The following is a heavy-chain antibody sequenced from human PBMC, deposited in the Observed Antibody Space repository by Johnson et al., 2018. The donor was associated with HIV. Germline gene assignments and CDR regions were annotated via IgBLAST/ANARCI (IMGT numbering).Heavy chain of an antibody. D-gene: IGHD3-22*01. Sequence: QVQLVESGGGVVQPGRSLRLSCAASGVTFSDYYMSWIRQAPGKGLEWISYISSGGSTKYYADSVKGRFTISRDNAKNSLYLQMNSLRAEDTAVYYCARGRPSGSHDAFDIWGQGTMVTVSS. CDR1: GVTFSDYY. CDR2: ISSGGSTK. J-gene: IGHJ3*02. CDR3: ARGRPSGSHDAFDI. V-gene: IGHV3-11*04.